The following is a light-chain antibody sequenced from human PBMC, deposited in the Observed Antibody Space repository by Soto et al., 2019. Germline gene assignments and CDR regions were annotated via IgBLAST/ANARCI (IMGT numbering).Light chain of an antibody. CDR1: QNIGRY. CDR3: QQSSGFQYT. J-gene: IGKJ2*01. V-gene: IGKV1-39*01. CDR2: AAS. Sequence: DIQMTQSPSSLSASVGDRVTVTCRASQNIGRYLNWYQQKPGKAPKLLIYAASSLQSGVPSRFSGSVSGTEFTLTISSLQPEDFATYYCQQSSGFQYTFGQGTKLQIK.